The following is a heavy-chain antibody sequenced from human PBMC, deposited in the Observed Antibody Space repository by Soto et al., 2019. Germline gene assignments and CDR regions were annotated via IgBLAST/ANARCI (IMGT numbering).Heavy chain of an antibody. CDR3: ARLKFFVSSGCYPLFVY. D-gene: IGHD3-22*01. CDR1: GASISSGW. J-gene: IGHJ4*02. CDR2: IYYIGST. V-gene: IGHV4-59*08. Sequence: PSETLSLTCAVSGASISSGWWTWVRQPPGKGLEWIGYIYYIGSTSYNPSLKSRVTISVDTSKNQFSLKLSSVTAADTAVYYCARLKFFVSSGCYPLFVYWGQAPLVTVSS.